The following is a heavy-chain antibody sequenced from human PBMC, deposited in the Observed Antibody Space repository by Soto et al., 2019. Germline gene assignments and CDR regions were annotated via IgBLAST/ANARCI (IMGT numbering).Heavy chain of an antibody. Sequence: QVQLVESGGGVVQPGRSLRLSCAASGFTFSNYIMHWVRQASGNGLVLVAAKLEEGNKQYYADSVRGRFSISRDNSKITLYLLKMSLRAEDTAVCYCARDDEVGGYCDLGYWGQGTLVIVSS. CDR3: ARDDEVGGYCDLGY. J-gene: IGHJ4*02. CDR2: KLEEGNKQ. V-gene: IGHV3-30-3*01. CDR1: GFTFSNYI. D-gene: IGHD3-10*01.